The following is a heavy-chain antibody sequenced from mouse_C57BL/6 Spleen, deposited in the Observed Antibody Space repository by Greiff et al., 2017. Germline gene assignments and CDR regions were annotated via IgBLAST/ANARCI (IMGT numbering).Heavy chain of an antibody. CDR3: AYDGKGYFDV. Sequence: VQLQQSGPELVKPGASVKLSCKASGYAFSSSWMHWVKQRPGKGLEWIGRIYPGDGDINYNGKFRGKATLTADKSSSTVYMQHSSLTSEDSAVYFCAYDGKGYFDVWGTGTTVTVSS. J-gene: IGHJ1*03. D-gene: IGHD2-1*01. CDR1: GYAFSSSW. V-gene: IGHV1-82*01. CDR2: IYPGDGDI.